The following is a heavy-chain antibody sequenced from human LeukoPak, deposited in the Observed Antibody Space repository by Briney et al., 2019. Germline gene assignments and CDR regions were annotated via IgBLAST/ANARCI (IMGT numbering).Heavy chain of an antibody. V-gene: IGHV1-2*02. CDR3: ATAVVPAAIRSYYMDV. CDR1: GYTFTGYY. D-gene: IGHD2-2*01. Sequence: ASVKVSCKASGYTFTGYYMHWVRQAPGQGLEWMGWINPNSGGTNYAQKFQGRVTMTRDTSISTAYMELSRLRSDDTAAYYCATAVVPAAIRSYYMDVWGKGTTVTVSS. CDR2: INPNSGGT. J-gene: IGHJ6*03.